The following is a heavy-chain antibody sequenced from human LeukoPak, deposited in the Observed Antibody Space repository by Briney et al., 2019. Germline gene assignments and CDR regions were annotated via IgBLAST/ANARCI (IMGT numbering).Heavy chain of an antibody. Sequence: PGGSLRLSCAASGFTFSSYSMNWVRQAPGKGLEWVSVIYSGGSTYYADSVKGRFTISRDNSKNTLYLQMNSLRAEDTAVYYCARVYDSSGYDYWGQGTLVTVSS. CDR3: ARVYDSSGYDY. J-gene: IGHJ4*02. D-gene: IGHD3-22*01. CDR2: IYSGGST. CDR1: GFTFSSYS. V-gene: IGHV3-53*01.